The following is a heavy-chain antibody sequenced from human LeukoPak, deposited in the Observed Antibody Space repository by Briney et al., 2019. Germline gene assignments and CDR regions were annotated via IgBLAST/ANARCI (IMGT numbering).Heavy chain of an antibody. D-gene: IGHD3-10*01. CDR1: GFTFSNFG. V-gene: IGHV3-30*18. CDR2: ISYDGKVT. CDR3: AKERDYRVSTSCDY. J-gene: IGHJ4*02. Sequence: QPGEPLRLSCAASGFTFSNFGMHWVRQAPGKGLEWMAVISYDGKVTYYADSVKGRFTISRDNSKNTLYLQMTSLRGEDTALYYCAKERDYRVSTSCDYWGQGTQVTVSS.